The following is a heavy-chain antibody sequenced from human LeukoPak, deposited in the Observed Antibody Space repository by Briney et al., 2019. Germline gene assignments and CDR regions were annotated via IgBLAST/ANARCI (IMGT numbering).Heavy chain of an antibody. J-gene: IGHJ4*02. D-gene: IGHD3-16*02. CDR3: ASFYDYVWGSYRDHFDY. CDR2: IYYSGST. CDR1: GGSITTSSYY. Sequence: PSETLSFTCTVSGGSITTSSYYWGWIRQPPGKGLEWIGSIYYSGSTYYKPSLKSRVTISVDTSKNQFSLKLSSVTAADTAVYYCASFYDYVWGSYRDHFDYWGQGTLVTVSS. V-gene: IGHV4-39*01.